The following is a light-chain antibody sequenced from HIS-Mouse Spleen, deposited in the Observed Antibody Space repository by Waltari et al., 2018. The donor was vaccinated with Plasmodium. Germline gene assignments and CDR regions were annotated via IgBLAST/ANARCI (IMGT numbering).Light chain of an antibody. J-gene: IGLJ3*02. CDR3: YSTDSSGNHRV. Sequence: SYELTQPPSVSVSPGQTARITCSGDALPKKSDYWYQQKSGQAPVLVIYEDSKRPSGIPESFSGSSSGTMATLTISGAQVEDEADYYCYSTDSSGNHRVFGGGTKLTVL. CDR1: ALPKKS. V-gene: IGLV3-10*01. CDR2: EDS.